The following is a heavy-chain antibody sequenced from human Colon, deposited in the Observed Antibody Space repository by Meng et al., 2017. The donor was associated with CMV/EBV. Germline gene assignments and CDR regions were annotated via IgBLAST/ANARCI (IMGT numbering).Heavy chain of an antibody. CDR3: AAITAATVTLYGMDV. D-gene: IGHD6-13*01. CDR2: IKSKIDGGTT. J-gene: IGHJ6*02. CDR1: GMTFSDAW. Sequence: GESLKISCTASGMTFSDAWMSWVRQAPGKGLEWIGRIKSKIDGGTTDYAAPVKGRFSLSSDDSKNTLYLQMNSLKTEDTAVYYCAAITAATVTLYGMDVWGLGTTVTVSS. V-gene: IGHV3-15*01.